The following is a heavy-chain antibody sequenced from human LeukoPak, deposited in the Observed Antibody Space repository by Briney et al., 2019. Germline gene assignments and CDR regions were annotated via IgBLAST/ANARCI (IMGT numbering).Heavy chain of an antibody. CDR3: ARGRRGSYFENDY. V-gene: IGHV4-61*02. D-gene: IGHD1-26*01. CDR1: GGSISSGSYY. J-gene: IGHJ4*02. CDR2: IYTSGST. Sequence: PSQTLSLTCTVSGGSISSGSYYWSWIRQPAGKGLEWIGRIYTSGSTNYNPSLKSRVTISVDTSKNQFSLKLSSVTAADTAVYYCARGRRGSYFENDYWGQGTLVTVSS.